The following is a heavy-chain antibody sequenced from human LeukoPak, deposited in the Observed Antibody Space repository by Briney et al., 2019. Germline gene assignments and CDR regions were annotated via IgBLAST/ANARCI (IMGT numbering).Heavy chain of an antibody. Sequence: GGSLRLSCAASGFIFSSYSMNWVRQAPGKGLEWVSSISSSSSYIYYADSVKGRFTISRDNAKNSLYLQMNSLRAEDTAVYYCARGDIVPGHMDVWGKGTTVTVSS. CDR1: GFIFSSYS. V-gene: IGHV3-21*01. J-gene: IGHJ6*03. CDR2: ISSSSSYI. D-gene: IGHD2-8*01. CDR3: ARGDIVPGHMDV.